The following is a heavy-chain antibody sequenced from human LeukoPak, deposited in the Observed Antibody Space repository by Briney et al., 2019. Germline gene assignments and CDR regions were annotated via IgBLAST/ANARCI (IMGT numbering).Heavy chain of an antibody. CDR2: IYYSGST. Sequence: SQTLSLTCTVSGGSISSGGYYWSWIRQHPGKGLEWIGYIYYSGSTYYNPSLKRRVTISVDTSKNQFSLKLSSVTAADTAVYYCARVSSSFYGMDVWGQGTTVTVSS. D-gene: IGHD3-3*02. CDR3: ARVSSSFYGMDV. V-gene: IGHV4-31*03. J-gene: IGHJ6*02. CDR1: GGSISSGGYY.